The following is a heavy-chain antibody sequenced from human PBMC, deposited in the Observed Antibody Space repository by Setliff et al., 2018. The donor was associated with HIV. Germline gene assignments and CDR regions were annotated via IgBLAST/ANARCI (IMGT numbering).Heavy chain of an antibody. CDR1: GPPLPVAGVG. J-gene: IGHJ5*02. CDR2: FYADDEK. CDR3: VYSPSTDSSWFDP. D-gene: IGHD2-8*02. Sequence: SGPMLVNPTQSITLTCTFSGPPLPVAGVGVGWIRQPPGKALEWLALFYADDEKYYSPSLKRRLTVTADTSRTQFVLTMSDMDRVDTATYYCVYSPSTDSSWFDPWGQGILVTVSS. V-gene: IGHV2-5*02.